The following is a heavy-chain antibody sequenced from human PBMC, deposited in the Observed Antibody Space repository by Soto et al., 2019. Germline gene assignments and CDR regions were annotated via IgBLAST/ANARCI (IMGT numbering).Heavy chain of an antibody. CDR3: ARQLAYCGGDCYTEPIDY. D-gene: IGHD2-21*02. J-gene: IGHJ4*02. Sequence: ASVKVSCKASGYTFVAYYVFRVRQAPGHGLEWMGWINPKTGDTNYAQNFQGRVTLTRDTSISTAYMELSRLTSDDTALYYCARQLAYCGGDCYTEPIDYWGQGTPVTVSS. CDR1: GYTFVAYY. CDR2: INPKTGDT. V-gene: IGHV1-2*02.